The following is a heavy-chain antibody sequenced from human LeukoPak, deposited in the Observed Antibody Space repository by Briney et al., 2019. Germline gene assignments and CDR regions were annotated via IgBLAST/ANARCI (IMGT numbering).Heavy chain of an antibody. CDR3: ARLSYYDNDGFHYYFDY. V-gene: IGHV4-38-2*02. J-gene: IGHJ4*02. CDR1: GFSITSGYY. Sequence: PSETLSLTCTVSGFSITSGYYWGWIRQPPGKGLEWIGSSYHSGSTFYNPSLKSRVTISVDRSKNQFSLKLSSVTAADTAVYYCARLSYYDNDGFHYYFDYWGQGTLVTVSS. D-gene: IGHD3-22*01. CDR2: SYHSGST.